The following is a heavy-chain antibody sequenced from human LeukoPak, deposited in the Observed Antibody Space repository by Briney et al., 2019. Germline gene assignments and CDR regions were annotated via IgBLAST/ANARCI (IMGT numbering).Heavy chain of an antibody. CDR2: IYYSGST. CDR1: GGSISSSSYY. CDR3: ARQNPDDFWNSYFVSYFDY. V-gene: IGHV4-39*01. D-gene: IGHD3-3*01. Sequence: TSETLSLTCTVSGGSISSSSYYWGWIRQPPGKGLEWIGSIYYSGSTYYNPSLKSRVTISVDTSKNQFSLKLSSVTAADTVVYYCARQNPDDFWNSYFVSYFDYWGQGTLVTVSS. J-gene: IGHJ4*02.